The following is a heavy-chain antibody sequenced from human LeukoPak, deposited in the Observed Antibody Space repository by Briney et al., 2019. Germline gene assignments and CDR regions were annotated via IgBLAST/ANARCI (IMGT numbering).Heavy chain of an antibody. V-gene: IGHV4-59*01. Sequence: SETLSLTCTVSGGSISSYYWSWIRQPPGKGLEWIGYIYYSGSTNYNPSLKSRVTISVDTSKNQFSLKLSSVTAADTAVYYCARDRIIGPLDYWGQGTLVTVSS. CDR1: GGSISSYY. J-gene: IGHJ4*02. D-gene: IGHD3-10*01. CDR3: ARDRIIGPLDY. CDR2: IYYSGST.